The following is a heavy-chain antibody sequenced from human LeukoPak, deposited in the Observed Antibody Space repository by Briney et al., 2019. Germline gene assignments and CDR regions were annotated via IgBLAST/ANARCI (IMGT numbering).Heavy chain of an antibody. J-gene: IGHJ4*02. V-gene: IGHV1-18*01. CDR2: ISAYDGNT. CDR3: ARAVRGYSYAYLPY. CDR1: GYTFSSYG. D-gene: IGHD5-18*01. Sequence: ASVKVSCEASGYTFSSYGISWVRQAPGQGLEWMGWISAYDGNTNYAQKLQGRVTMTTDTSTSTAYMELRSLRSDDTAVYYCARAVRGYSYAYLPYWGQGTLVTVSS.